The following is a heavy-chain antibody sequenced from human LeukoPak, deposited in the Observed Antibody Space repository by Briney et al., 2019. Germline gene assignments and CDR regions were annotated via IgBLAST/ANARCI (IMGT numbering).Heavy chain of an antibody. CDR3: ARGPYSSGWLFDY. CDR2: IYYSGTT. Sequence: SETLSLTCTVSGGSISSSNYYWGWIRQPPGKGREWIGSIYYSGTTYYNPSLKSRVTISVDTSRTQFSLKLSSVTAADTAVYYSARGPYSSGWLFDYWGQGTLVTVSS. J-gene: IGHJ4*02. CDR1: GGSISSSNYY. V-gene: IGHV4-39*07. D-gene: IGHD6-19*01.